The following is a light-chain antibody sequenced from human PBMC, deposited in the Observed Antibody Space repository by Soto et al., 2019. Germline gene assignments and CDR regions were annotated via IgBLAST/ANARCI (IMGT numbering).Light chain of an antibody. CDR3: QRYVSSLWT. Sequence: EIVLTQSPGTLSLSPGEGATLSCRASQSVSSSYLAWYQQKPGQAPRLLIYGASSRATGIPDRFSGSGSGTDFTLTISRVEPEDFAMYYCQRYVSSLWTFGQGTKVEIK. CDR2: GAS. V-gene: IGKV3-20*01. J-gene: IGKJ1*01. CDR1: QSVSSSY.